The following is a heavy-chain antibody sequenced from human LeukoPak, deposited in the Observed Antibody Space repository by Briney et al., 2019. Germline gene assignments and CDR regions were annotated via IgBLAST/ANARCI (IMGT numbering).Heavy chain of an antibody. J-gene: IGHJ4*02. CDR3: ARGDGRAVILYYCDY. V-gene: IGHV4-59*01. CDR2: IYYSGST. Sequence: SETLSLTCTVSDVSISTYYWSWIRQPPGKELEWIGYIYYSGSTNYNPSLKSRVTISLDTSKNQFSLKLSSVTAADTAVYYCARGDGRAVILYYCDYWGQGTLVTVSS. CDR1: DVSISTYY. D-gene: IGHD3-10*01.